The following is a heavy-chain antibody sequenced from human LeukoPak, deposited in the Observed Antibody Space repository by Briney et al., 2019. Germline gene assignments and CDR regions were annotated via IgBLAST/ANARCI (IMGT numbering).Heavy chain of an antibody. V-gene: IGHV3-66*01. CDR3: AREVGWNYFDY. J-gene: IGHJ4*02. D-gene: IGHD6-19*01. CDR2: LYSGGST. CDR1: GFTVSSNY. Sequence: GGSLRLSCAASGFTVSSNYMNWVRQAPGKGLEWVSVLYSGGSTYYADSVKDRFTISRDNSKNTLYLQMNSPRAEDTAVYYCAREVGWNYFDYWGQGTLVTVSS.